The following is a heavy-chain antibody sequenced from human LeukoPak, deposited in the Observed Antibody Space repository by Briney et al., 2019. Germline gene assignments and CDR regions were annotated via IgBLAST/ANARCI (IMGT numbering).Heavy chain of an antibody. Sequence: GPVKVSCKASGYTFTSYDINWVRQATGQGLEWMGWMNPNSGNTGYAQKFQGRVTMTRNTSISTAYMELSSLRSEDTAVYYCARAPRGSYDILTGYFWSDYYYYGMDVWGQGTRVTVSS. CDR1: GYTFTSYD. CDR3: ARAPRGSYDILTGYFWSDYYYYGMDV. J-gene: IGHJ6*02. D-gene: IGHD3-9*01. V-gene: IGHV1-8*01. CDR2: MNPNSGNT.